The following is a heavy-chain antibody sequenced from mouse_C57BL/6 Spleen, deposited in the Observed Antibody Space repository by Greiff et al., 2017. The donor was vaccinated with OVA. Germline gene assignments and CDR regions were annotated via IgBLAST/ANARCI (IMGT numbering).Heavy chain of an antibody. CDR2: IYPGDGDT. J-gene: IGHJ4*01. V-gene: IGHV1-80*01. CDR1: GYAFSSYW. Sequence: VQLQQSGAELVKPGASVKISCKASGYAFSSYWMNWVKQRPGKGLEWIGQIYPGDGDTNYNGKFKGKATLTADKSSSTAYMQLSSLTSEDSAVYFCARGSPLDDYEYAMDYWGQGTSVTVSS. D-gene: IGHD2-4*01. CDR3: ARGSPLDDYEYAMDY.